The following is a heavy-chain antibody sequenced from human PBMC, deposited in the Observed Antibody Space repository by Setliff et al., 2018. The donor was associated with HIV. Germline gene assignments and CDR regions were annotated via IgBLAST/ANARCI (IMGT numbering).Heavy chain of an antibody. J-gene: IGHJ4*02. CDR2: VRYDESNK. CDR3: ASARIPTGGTSTSLDF. Sequence: PGGSLRLSCAASGFIFSSYAMHWVRQAPGKGLEWVACVRYDESNKYYAESVKDRFTISRDNSKNMVYLQLNTLRPEDTAVYYCASARIPTGGTSTSLDFWGQGALVTVSS. CDR1: GFIFSSYA. V-gene: IGHV3-30*02. D-gene: IGHD2-8*02.